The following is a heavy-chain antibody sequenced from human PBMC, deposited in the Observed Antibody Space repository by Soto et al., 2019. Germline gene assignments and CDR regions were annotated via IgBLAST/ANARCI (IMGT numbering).Heavy chain of an antibody. CDR2: INPSGGST. V-gene: IGHV1-46*01. CDR1: GYTFTSYY. J-gene: IGHJ3*02. Sequence: GASVKVSCKASGYTFTSYYMHWVRQAPGQGLEWIGIINPSGGSTSYAQKFQGRVTMTRDTSTSTVYMELSSLRSEDTAVFYCARGVATIRGERGLYAFDIWGQGTMVTVSS. CDR3: ARGVATIRGERGLYAFDI. D-gene: IGHD5-12*01.